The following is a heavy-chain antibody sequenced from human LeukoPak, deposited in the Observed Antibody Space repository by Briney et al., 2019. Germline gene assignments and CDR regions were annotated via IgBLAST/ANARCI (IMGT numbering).Heavy chain of an antibody. D-gene: IGHD1-26*01. CDR2: FDPEDGET. Sequence: ASVKVSCTVSGYTLTELSMHWVRQAPGKGLEWMGGFDPEDGETIYAQKFQGRVTMTEDTSTDTAYMELSSLRSEDTAVYYCATASSVGATNGPFGPRYYYYGMDVWGQGTTVTVSS. CDR3: ATASSVGATNGPFGPRYYYYGMDV. V-gene: IGHV1-24*01. J-gene: IGHJ6*02. CDR1: GYTLTELS.